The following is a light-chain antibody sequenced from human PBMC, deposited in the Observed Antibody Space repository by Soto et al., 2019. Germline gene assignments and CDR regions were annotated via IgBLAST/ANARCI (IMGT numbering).Light chain of an antibody. Sequence: QSALTQPASVSGSPGQSITISCTGTSSDVGGYNYVSWYQQHAGKAPKLMIYEVSNRRSEVSNRFSGSKSGNTASLTISGLQAEDEADYYCSSYTSSSTLGVFGTGTKVTVL. CDR3: SSYTSSSTLGV. CDR2: EVS. CDR1: SSDVGGYNY. J-gene: IGLJ1*01. V-gene: IGLV2-14*01.